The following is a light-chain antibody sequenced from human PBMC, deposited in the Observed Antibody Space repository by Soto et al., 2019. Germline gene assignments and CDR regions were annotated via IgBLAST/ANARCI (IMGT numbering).Light chain of an antibody. V-gene: IGLV2-8*01. J-gene: IGLJ2*01. Sequence: QSALTQPPSASGSPGQSVTISCTGTSSDVGGYNYVSWYQQHPGKAPKLIISEVNKRPSGVPDRFSGSKSGNTASLTVSGLQTEDEADYYCTSYGGSDNLVFGGGTKLTVL. CDR3: TSYGGSDNLV. CDR2: EVN. CDR1: SSDVGGYNY.